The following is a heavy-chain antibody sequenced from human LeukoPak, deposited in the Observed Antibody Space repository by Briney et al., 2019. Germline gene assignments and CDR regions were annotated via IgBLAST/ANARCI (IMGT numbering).Heavy chain of an antibody. J-gene: IGHJ4*02. CDR3: TRDPSMVRGSFSIDF. CDR2: INLNTGGT. Sequence: ASVRVSCKASGYTFTGYYMHWVRQAPGQGLEWMGWINLNTGGTNYAQRFQGRVTMTRDTSISTAYLDLSRLTSDDTAVYYCTRDPSMVRGSFSIDFWGQGTLVTVSS. CDR1: GYTFTGYY. V-gene: IGHV1-2*02. D-gene: IGHD3-10*01.